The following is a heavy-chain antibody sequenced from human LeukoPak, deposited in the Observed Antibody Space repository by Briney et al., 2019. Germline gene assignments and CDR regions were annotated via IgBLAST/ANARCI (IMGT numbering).Heavy chain of an antibody. D-gene: IGHD5-12*01. CDR1: GGSISSGDYY. V-gene: IGHV4-30-4*02. Sequence: SETLSLTCTVSGGSISSGDYYWSWIRQPPGKGLEWIGYIYYSGSTYYNPSLKSRVTISVDTSKNQFSLKLSSVTAADTAVYYCARGRDDGGYALDYWGQGTLVTVSS. CDR3: ARGRDDGGYALDY. CDR2: IYYSGST. J-gene: IGHJ4*02.